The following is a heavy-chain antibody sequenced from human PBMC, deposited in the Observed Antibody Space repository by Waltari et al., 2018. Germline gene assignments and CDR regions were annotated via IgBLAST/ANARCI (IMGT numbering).Heavy chain of an antibody. CDR2: IRFDGSLK. D-gene: IGHD4-17*01. J-gene: IGHJ4*02. CDR3: ARDLTPKQDDYAFDY. CDR1: GFMFRNYG. V-gene: IGHV3-30*02. Sequence: QVQLVESGGGVVQPGGSVRPSCVASGFMFRNYGMHWVRQAPGKGLEWVAFIRFDGSLKDYTDSVSGRFTISRDNSKDTLSLQMDSLRAEDTAVYYCARDLTPKQDDYAFDYWGQGALVTVSS.